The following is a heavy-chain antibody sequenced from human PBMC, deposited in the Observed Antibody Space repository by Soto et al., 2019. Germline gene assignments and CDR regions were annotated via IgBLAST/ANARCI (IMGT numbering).Heavy chain of an antibody. V-gene: IGHV3-73*01. Sequence: GGSLRLSCAASGFTFSGSAMHWVRQASGKGLEWVGRIRSKANSYATAYAASVKGRFTISRDDSKNTAYLQMNSLKTEDTAVYYCTTPNVSSMSCSSTSCDRIDYYYYYMDVWGKGTTVTVSS. D-gene: IGHD2-2*02. CDR3: TTPNVSSMSCSSTSCDRIDYYYYYMDV. CDR2: IRSKANSYAT. J-gene: IGHJ6*03. CDR1: GFTFSGSA.